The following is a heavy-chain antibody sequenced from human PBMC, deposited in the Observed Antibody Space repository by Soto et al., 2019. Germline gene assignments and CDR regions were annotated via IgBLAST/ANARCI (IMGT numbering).Heavy chain of an antibody. Sequence: QLQLVEYGGGVVQPGGSLRLSCEASGVPFSSFGIHWVRQAPGKGLEWLAIIWNDGSNEYYADSVKGRFTISRDNSKNTVYLQVSNLRAEDTAVYFCARDQTDSGGYSDSWGQGTLFTVSS. CDR1: GVPFSSFG. D-gene: IGHD2-15*01. V-gene: IGHV3-33*01. CDR3: ARDQTDSGGYSDS. J-gene: IGHJ4*02. CDR2: IWNDGSNE.